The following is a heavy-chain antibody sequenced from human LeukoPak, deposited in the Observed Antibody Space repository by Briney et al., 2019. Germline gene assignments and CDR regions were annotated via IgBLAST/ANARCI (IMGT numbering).Heavy chain of an antibody. CDR3: AKDFEVVVTATLSPFDY. CDR1: GFTFSSYG. D-gene: IGHD2-21*02. Sequence: PGGSLRLSCAASGFTFSSYGMHWVRQAPGKGLEWVAFIRNDGSNKYYADSVKGRFTISRDNSKNTLYLQMNSLRAEDTAVYYCAKDFEVVVTATLSPFDYWGQGTLVTVSS. CDR2: IRNDGSNK. V-gene: IGHV3-30*02. J-gene: IGHJ4*02.